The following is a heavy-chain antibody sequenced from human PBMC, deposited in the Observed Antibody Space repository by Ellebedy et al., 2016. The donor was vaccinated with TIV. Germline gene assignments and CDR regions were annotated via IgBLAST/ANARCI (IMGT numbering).Heavy chain of an antibody. CDR1: GYRFTSHW. V-gene: IGHV5-51*01. Sequence: GESLKISCKGSGYRFTSHWNGWVRQMPGKGLEWMGIIYPDDSDIRYRPSFQGQVTISADKSISTAYLQWSSLKASDTAMYYCATIGGREGNAFDIWGQGTMVTVSS. J-gene: IGHJ3*02. CDR3: ATIGGREGNAFDI. CDR2: IYPDDSDI.